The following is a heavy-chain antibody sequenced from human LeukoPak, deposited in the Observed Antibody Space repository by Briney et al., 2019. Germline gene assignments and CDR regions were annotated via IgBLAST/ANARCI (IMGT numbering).Heavy chain of an antibody. Sequence: PGGSLRLSCAASGFTFSSYWMSWVRQAPGKGLEWVANIKQDGSEKYYVDSVKGRFTISRDNAKNSLYLQMNSLRVEDTAVYYCARDRPDYYDSSGYFGYWGQGTLVTVSS. V-gene: IGHV3-7*01. CDR2: IKQDGSEK. CDR1: GFTFSSYW. CDR3: ARDRPDYYDSSGYFGY. D-gene: IGHD3-22*01. J-gene: IGHJ4*02.